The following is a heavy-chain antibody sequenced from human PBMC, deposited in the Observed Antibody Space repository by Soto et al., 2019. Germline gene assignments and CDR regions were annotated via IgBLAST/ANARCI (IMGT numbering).Heavy chain of an antibody. CDR1: GGSLSSYY. CDR3: GRVRPSGYVLS. CDR2: VYFSGNT. Sequence: PSETLSLTCTVSGGSLSSYYWTWIRQSPGKGLEWIGYVYFSGNTNYNPSLKSRVTISIDTSKNQFSLRLASVTAADTAFYYCGRVRPSGYVLSWGQGTLVTVYS. V-gene: IGHV4-59*01. D-gene: IGHD6-25*01. J-gene: IGHJ5*02.